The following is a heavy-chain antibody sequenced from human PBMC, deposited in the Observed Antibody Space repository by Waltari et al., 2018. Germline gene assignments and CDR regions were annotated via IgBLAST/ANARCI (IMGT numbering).Heavy chain of an antibody. D-gene: IGHD2-15*01. CDR2: IYYSGST. J-gene: IGHJ4*02. V-gene: IGHV4-39*07. CDR1: GGSISSSSYY. CDR3: ARLGYCSGGSCYSGSFDY. Sequence: QLQLQESGPGLVKPSETLSLTCTVSGGSISSSSYYWGWIRQPPGKGLEWIGSIYYSGSTYYTPSIKSAVTISVDTSKNQFSLKLSSVTAADTAVYYCARLGYCSGGSCYSGSFDYWGQGTLVTVSS.